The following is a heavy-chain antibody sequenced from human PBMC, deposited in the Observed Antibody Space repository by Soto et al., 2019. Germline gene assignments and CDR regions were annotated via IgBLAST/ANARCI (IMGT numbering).Heavy chain of an antibody. CDR3: ARDLPSLAVAGTEVRYFDY. CDR2: IYHRGST. J-gene: IGHJ4*02. Sequence: QVQLQVSGPGLVKPSGTLSLTCAVSSGSISSSNWWSWVRQPPGNGLEWTGEIYHRGSTNYNPSLKIRVTISVDKSKNQFSLKLSSVTAADTAVYYCARDLPSLAVAGTEVRYFDYWGQGTLVTVSS. CDR1: SGSISSSNW. V-gene: IGHV4-4*02. D-gene: IGHD6-19*01.